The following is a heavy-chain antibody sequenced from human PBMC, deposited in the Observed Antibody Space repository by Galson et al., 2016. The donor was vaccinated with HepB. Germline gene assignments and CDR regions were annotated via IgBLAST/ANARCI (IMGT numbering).Heavy chain of an antibody. CDR3: AHTRRWPGQYFDF. V-gene: IGHV2-5*02. D-gene: IGHD5-24*01. J-gene: IGHJ4*02. CDR2: IYRDNDK. CDR1: GFSLGMSEVG. Sequence: PALVKPTQTLTLTCTFSGFSLGMSEVGVGWIRQSPGKALECLALIYRDNDKRYSPSLNNRLTITKDTSKNQVGLKMTNMDPVDTGTYYCAHTRRWPGQYFDFWGQGALVTVSS.